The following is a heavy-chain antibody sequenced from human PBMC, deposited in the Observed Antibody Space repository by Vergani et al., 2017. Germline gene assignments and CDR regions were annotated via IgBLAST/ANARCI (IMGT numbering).Heavy chain of an antibody. CDR1: GAPISYWC. Sequence: QVQMQVSGPGLVKTSETLSLTSSASGAPISYWCWSWLRQPAGKGLEWIGRLCPSGSTNYKPSLKSRVTMSIDTSKNQFSLKLTSVTAADTAVYYCATGAGPFDIWGQGTLVTVSS. CDR3: ATGAGPFDI. J-gene: IGHJ4*02. CDR2: LCPSGST. V-gene: IGHV4-4*07. D-gene: IGHD7-27*01.